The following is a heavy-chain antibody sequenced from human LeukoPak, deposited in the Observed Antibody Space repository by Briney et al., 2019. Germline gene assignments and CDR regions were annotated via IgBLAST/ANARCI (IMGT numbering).Heavy chain of an antibody. Sequence: GGSLRLSCAASEFTFSSYSMNWVRQAPGKGLEWVSSISSSSSYIYYADSVKGRFTISRDNAKNSLYLQMNSLRAEDTAVYYCARDQRYYYSSGSYYHALDYWGQGTLVTVSS. CDR1: EFTFSSYS. J-gene: IGHJ4*02. CDR2: ISSSSSYI. D-gene: IGHD3-10*01. CDR3: ARDQRYYYSSGSYYHALDY. V-gene: IGHV3-21*01.